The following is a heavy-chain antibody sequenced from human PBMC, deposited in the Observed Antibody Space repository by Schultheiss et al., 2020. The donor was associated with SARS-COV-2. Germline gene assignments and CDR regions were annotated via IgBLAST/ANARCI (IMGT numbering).Heavy chain of an antibody. D-gene: IGHD1-7*01. J-gene: IGHJ4*02. Sequence: GESLKISCAASGFTFSSYAMSWVRQAPGKGLESVSGISDTGGSAYYADSVKGRFSISRDNAKNTLYLQMNGLRAEDTAVYYCARDVYNWNYGPDYWGQGTLVTVSS. V-gene: IGHV3-23*01. CDR2: ISDTGGSA. CDR1: GFTFSSYA. CDR3: ARDVYNWNYGPDY.